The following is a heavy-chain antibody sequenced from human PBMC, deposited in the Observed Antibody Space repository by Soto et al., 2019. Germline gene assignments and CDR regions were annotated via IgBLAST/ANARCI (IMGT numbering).Heavy chain of an antibody. V-gene: IGHV4-4*02. J-gene: IGHJ3*01. CDR3: AYSSGWYRHDV. Sequence: QVQLQESGPGLVKPSGTLSLTCAVSGDSISSPKWWTWLRQPPGKGLEWIGDLLHSGTTNYNPSPNXSVTSSVDKPQNQSALKLTSVTAADTAIYYCAYSSGWYRHDVWGQGTSVTVSS. CDR1: GDSISSPKW. D-gene: IGHD6-19*01. CDR2: LLHSGTT.